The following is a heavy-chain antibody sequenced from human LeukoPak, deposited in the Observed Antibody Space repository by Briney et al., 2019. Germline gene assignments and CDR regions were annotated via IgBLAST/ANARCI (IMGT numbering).Heavy chain of an antibody. CDR3: ARVGDRTPYYYYGMDV. CDR1: GGSISSYY. Sequence: SETLSLTCTVFGGSISSYYWSWIRQPAGKGLEWIGRIYTSGSTNYNPSLKSRVTMSVDTSKNQFSLKLSSVTAADTAVYYCARVGDRTPYYYYGMDVWGQGTTVTVSS. CDR2: IYTSGST. D-gene: IGHD2-21*02. J-gene: IGHJ6*02. V-gene: IGHV4-4*07.